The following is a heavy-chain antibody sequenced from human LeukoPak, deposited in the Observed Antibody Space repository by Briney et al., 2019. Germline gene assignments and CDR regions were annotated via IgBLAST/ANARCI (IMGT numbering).Heavy chain of an antibody. J-gene: IGHJ6*04. D-gene: IGHD4-17*01. CDR2: ISGSGGSI. CDR3: ANSYGDYYYYYGMDV. CDR1: GFIFSSYA. Sequence: GSLRLSCAASGFIFSSYAMSWVRQAPGKGLEWVSAISGSGGSIYYADSVKGRFTISRDNSKNTLYLQMNSLRAEDTAVYYCANSYGDYYYYYGMDVWGKGTTVTVSS. V-gene: IGHV3-23*01.